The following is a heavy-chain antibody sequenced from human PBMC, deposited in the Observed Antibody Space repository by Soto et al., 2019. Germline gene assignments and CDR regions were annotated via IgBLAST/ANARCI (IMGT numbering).Heavy chain of an antibody. J-gene: IGHJ1*01. CDR3: AKDFAYYYDSSGHLRYLQH. Sequence: PGGSLRLSCAASGFTFSSYAMSWVRQAPGKGLEWVSAISGSGGSTYYADSVKGRFTISRDNSKNTLYLQMNSLRAEDTAVYYCAKDFAYYYDSSGHLRYLQHWGQGTPVTVSS. CDR1: GFTFSSYA. CDR2: ISGSGGST. D-gene: IGHD3-22*01. V-gene: IGHV3-23*01.